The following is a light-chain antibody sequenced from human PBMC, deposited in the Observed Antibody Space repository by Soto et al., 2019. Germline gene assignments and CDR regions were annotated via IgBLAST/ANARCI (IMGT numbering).Light chain of an antibody. V-gene: IGLV2-23*01. CDR2: EGS. Sequence: QSVLTQPASVSGSHGQSITISCTGTSSDVGSYNLVSWYQHHPGKAPKLMIYEGSKRPSGVSNRFSGSKSGNTASLTISGLQAEDEADYYCCSYAGSSNLVVFGGGTKLTVL. CDR1: SSDVGSYNL. CDR3: CSYAGSSNLVV. J-gene: IGLJ2*01.